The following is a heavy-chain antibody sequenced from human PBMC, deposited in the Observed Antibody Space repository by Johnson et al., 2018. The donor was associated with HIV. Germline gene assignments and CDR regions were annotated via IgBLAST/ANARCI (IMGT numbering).Heavy chain of an antibody. CDR2: ISYDGSNK. Sequence: QVQLVESGGGVVQPGRSLRLSCAASGFTFSSYAMHWVRQAPGKGLEWVAVISYDGSNKYYADSVKGRFTISRDNSKNTMYLQVNSLRAEETAVYYCAKDQGQWLVDAFDIWGQGTMVTVSS. CDR1: GFTFSSYA. J-gene: IGHJ3*02. V-gene: IGHV3-30-3*01. D-gene: IGHD6-19*01. CDR3: AKDQGQWLVDAFDI.